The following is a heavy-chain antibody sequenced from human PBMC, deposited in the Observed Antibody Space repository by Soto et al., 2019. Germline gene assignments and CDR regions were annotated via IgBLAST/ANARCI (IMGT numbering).Heavy chain of an antibody. J-gene: IGHJ6*02. Sequence: GWSLRLSCASSGFTFISYAMSWVRQAPGKGLEWVSAISGSGGSTYYADSVKGRFTISRDNSKNTLYLQMNSLRAEDTAVYYCAKDLPLYDFWSGYYPDGMDVWGQGTTVTVSS. D-gene: IGHD3-3*01. V-gene: IGHV3-23*01. CDR1: GFTFISYA. CDR2: ISGSGGST. CDR3: AKDLPLYDFWSGYYPDGMDV.